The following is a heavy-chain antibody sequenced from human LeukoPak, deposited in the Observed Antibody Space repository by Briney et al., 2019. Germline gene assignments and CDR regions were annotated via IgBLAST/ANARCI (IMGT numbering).Heavy chain of an antibody. CDR2: ISYDGRNI. Sequence: GKSLRLSCAASGFTFNNYGMHWVRQAPGKGLEWVAVISYDGRNIHYPDSVKGRFTISRDISTDTLWLQTDSLRTEDTAVYYCAKGPLRGTAAAIDYWGQGTLVTVPS. CDR3: AKGPLRGTAAAIDY. CDR1: GFTFNNYG. V-gene: IGHV3-30*18. D-gene: IGHD2-2*01. J-gene: IGHJ4*02.